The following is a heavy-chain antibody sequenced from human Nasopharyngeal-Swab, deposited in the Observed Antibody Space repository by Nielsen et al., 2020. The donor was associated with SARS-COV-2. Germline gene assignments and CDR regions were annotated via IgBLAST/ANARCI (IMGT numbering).Heavy chain of an antibody. CDR1: GYTFSNYG. V-gene: IGHV1-3*01. J-gene: IGHJ4*02. CDR3: TSLSRDDYNFDW. CDR2: INAGNGNT. Sequence: ASVKVSCNTSGYTFSNYGLHWVRRAPGQRLEWMGWINAGNGNTKYSQKFQGRVTITRDTSARTVYMELSRLKSEDTAMYYCTSLSRDDYNFDWWGQGTLVTVSS. D-gene: IGHD5-24*01.